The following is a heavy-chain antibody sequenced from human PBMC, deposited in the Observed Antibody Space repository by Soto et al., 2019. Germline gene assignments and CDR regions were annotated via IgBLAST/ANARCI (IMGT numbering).Heavy chain of an antibody. J-gene: IGHJ4*02. D-gene: IGHD6-19*01. Sequence: QVQLQESGPGLVKPSETLSLTCTVSGASVNSGGFHWSWIRQPPGRGLEWIGQIQSGGSTHCNSSHKSLVPLSVDTTKTALSLWVISVSVEDAARYYCAVYIAGAGGDGGWGQGTLGTASS. CDR2: IQSGGST. V-gene: IGHV4-61*08. CDR1: GASVNSGGFH. CDR3: AVYIAGAGGDGG.